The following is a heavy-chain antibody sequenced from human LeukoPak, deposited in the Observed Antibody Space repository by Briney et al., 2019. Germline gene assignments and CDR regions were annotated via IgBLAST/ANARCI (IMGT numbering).Heavy chain of an antibody. CDR2: ISGYNGNT. V-gene: IGHV1-18*01. CDR1: GYSFSNYG. CDR3: ARDAYSSGWYGDYYYYYMDV. D-gene: IGHD6-19*01. J-gene: IGHJ6*03. Sequence: GASVKVSCKASGYSFSNYGITWVRQAPGQGLEWMGWISGYNGNTHYGQKLHGRVTMTTDTSTSTAYMELRSLRSDDTAVYYCARDAYSSGWYGDYYYYYMDVWGKGTTVTISS.